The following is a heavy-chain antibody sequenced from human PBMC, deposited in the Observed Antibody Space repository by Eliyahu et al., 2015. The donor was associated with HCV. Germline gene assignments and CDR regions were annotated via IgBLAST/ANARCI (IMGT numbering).Heavy chain of an antibody. D-gene: IGHD6-19*01. Sequence: QVQLQESGPGLVKPSETLSLTCTVXGGSITSXYWXWIRXPPGKGLEWIGYIHFSGGPXYNPSLKSRVTISVDTSKNQLSLNVTSVTPADTAVYFCASGGGGIAVAGTGGWFDPWGQGTLVTVSS. J-gene: IGHJ5*02. V-gene: IGHV4-59*01. CDR1: GGSITSXY. CDR2: IHFSGGP. CDR3: ASGGGGIAVAGTGGWFDP.